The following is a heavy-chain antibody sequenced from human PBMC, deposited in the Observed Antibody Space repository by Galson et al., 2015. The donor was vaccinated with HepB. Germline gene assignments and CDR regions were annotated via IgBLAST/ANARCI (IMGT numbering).Heavy chain of an antibody. V-gene: IGHV3-11*06. CDR3: ARDLGIHDYGDYGGN. Sequence: SLRLSCAASGFTFSDYYMSWIRQAPGKGLEWVSYISSSSSYTNYADSVKGRFTISRDNAKNSLYLQMNSLRAEDTAVYYCARDLGIHDYGDYGGNWGQGTLVTVSS. J-gene: IGHJ4*02. D-gene: IGHD4-17*01. CDR2: ISSSSSYT. CDR1: GFTFSDYY.